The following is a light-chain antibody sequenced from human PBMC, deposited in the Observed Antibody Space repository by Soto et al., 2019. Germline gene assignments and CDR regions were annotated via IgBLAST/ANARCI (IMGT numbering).Light chain of an antibody. CDR2: AAS. CDR3: QQGYSTPYT. V-gene: IGKV1-39*01. J-gene: IGKJ5*01. Sequence: DIQMTQSPSSLSASVGDRVTITCRASQSISSYLNWYQQKPGKAPKLLIYAASSLQSGVPSRFSGSGPGTDFTLTISSLQPEDFATYYCQQGYSTPYTFGQGTRLEIK. CDR1: QSISSY.